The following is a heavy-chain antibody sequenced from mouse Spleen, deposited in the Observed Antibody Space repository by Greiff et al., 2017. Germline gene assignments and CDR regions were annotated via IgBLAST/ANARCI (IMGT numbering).Heavy chain of an antibody. CDR1: GYAFSSSW. CDR2: IYPGDGDT. J-gene: IGHJ1*01. CDR3: ARPLSYWYFDV. V-gene: IGHV1-82*01. D-gene: IGHD1-1*02. Sequence: VQLQQSGPELVKPGASVKISCKASGYAFSSSWMNWVKQRPGKGLEWIGRIYPGDGDTNYNGKFKGKATLTADKSSSTAYMQLSSLTSEDSAVYFCARPLSYWYFDVWGAGTTVTVSS.